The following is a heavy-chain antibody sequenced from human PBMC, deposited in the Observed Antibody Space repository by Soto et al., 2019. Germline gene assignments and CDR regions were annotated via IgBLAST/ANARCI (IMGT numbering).Heavy chain of an antibody. D-gene: IGHD3-10*01. J-gene: IGHJ5*02. CDR3: ARGVGSGSYYNQYNWFDP. CDR2: ISAYNGNT. CDR1: GYTFSNYG. V-gene: IGHV1-18*01. Sequence: ASVKVSCKASGYTFSNYGISWVRQAPGQGLEWMGWISAYNGNTKYAQKLQGRVTMTTDTSTSTAYMELRSLRSDDTAVYYCARGVGSGSYYNQYNWFDPWGQGTLVTVSS.